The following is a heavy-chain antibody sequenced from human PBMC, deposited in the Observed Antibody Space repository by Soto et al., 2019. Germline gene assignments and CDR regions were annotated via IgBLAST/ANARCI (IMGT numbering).Heavy chain of an antibody. CDR3: AKHIAAAGYYYYGMDV. V-gene: IGHV3-9*01. CDR2: ISWNSGSI. J-gene: IGHJ6*02. D-gene: IGHD6-13*01. Sequence: GGFLRLSCAASGVTFISYAMHWVRQAPGKGLEWVSGISWNSGSIGYADSVKGRFTISRDNAKNSLYLQMNSLRAEDTALYYCAKHIAAAGYYYYGMDVWGQGTTVTVSS. CDR1: GVTFISYA.